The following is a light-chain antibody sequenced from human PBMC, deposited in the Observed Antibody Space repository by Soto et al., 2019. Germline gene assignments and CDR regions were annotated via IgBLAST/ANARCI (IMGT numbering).Light chain of an antibody. V-gene: IGLV2-23*01. Sequence: QPVLTQPASVSGSPGQSITISCTGTSSDVETYNLVSWYQQHPGKAPKLMLYEGSKRPSGVSNRFSGSNSGNTASLTISGLQAEDEADYYCCSYAAGSAPYVFGTGTKVTVL. J-gene: IGLJ1*01. CDR3: CSYAAGSAPYV. CDR1: SSDVETYNL. CDR2: EGS.